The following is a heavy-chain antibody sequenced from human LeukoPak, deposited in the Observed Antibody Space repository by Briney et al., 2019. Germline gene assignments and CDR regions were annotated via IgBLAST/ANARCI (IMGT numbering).Heavy chain of an antibody. Sequence: KASETLSLTCTVSGYSISSGYDWGWIRQPPGKGLEWIGSIYYRRTIYYNPSLKSRVTISVDTSKNQFSLRLSSMTATDTAVYYCARWYSVGWNYCFDLWGRGTLVTVSS. CDR1: GYSISSGYD. J-gene: IGHJ2*01. CDR2: IYYRRTI. CDR3: ARWYSVGWNYCFDL. D-gene: IGHD1-7*01. V-gene: IGHV4-38-2*02.